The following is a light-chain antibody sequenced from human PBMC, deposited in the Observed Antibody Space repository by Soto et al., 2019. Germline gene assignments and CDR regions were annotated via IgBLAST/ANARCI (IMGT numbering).Light chain of an antibody. J-gene: IGLJ2*01. V-gene: IGLV2-8*01. CDR1: SSDVGGCNY. Sequence: QSVLTQPPSASGSPGQSVTISCNGTSSDVGGCNYVSWYQQHPGKAPKLMIYEVNKRPSGVPDRFSGSKSGSTASLTVSGLQAEDEADYYCSSCSGSHIHVIFGGGTKVTVL. CDR3: SSCSGSHIHVI. CDR2: EVN.